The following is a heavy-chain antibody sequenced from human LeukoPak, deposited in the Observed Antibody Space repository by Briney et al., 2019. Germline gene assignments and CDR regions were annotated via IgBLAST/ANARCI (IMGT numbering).Heavy chain of an antibody. V-gene: IGHV4-59*11. Sequence: SETLSLTCTVTGGSISNHYWSWIRQPPGRGLEWIGYIYNSVTTNYNPSLKSRVTISVDTSKNQFSLKLTSVTAADTAVYYCARQAAFDRSEGQFDYWGQGTLVTVSS. D-gene: IGHD3-9*01. CDR1: GGSISNHY. J-gene: IGHJ4*02. CDR3: ARQAAFDRSEGQFDY. CDR2: IYNSVTT.